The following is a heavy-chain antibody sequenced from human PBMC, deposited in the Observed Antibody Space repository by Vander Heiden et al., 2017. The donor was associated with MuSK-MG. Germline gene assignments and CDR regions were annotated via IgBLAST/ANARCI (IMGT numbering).Heavy chain of an antibody. CDR3: AREAESYGRNSLVWFDP. V-gene: IGHV3-20*04. D-gene: IGHD3-10*01. J-gene: IGHJ5*02. CDR1: GCTFDDYG. CDR2: INWNGGST. Sequence: EVQLVESGGGVVRPGGSLRRSCAASGCTFDDYGMSWVRQAPGKGLEWVSGINWNGGSTGYADSVKGRFTISRDNAKNSLYLQMNSLRAEDTALYYCAREAESYGRNSLVWFDPWGQGTLVTVSS.